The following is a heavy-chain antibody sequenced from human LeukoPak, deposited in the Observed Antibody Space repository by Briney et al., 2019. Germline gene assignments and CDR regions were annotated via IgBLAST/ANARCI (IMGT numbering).Heavy chain of an antibody. Sequence: GGSLRLSCAASGFTFSKTWMSWVRQAPGKGLEWVACIMEDGSVQKYVDSVRGRFTISRDNARNSLYLQMNSLRVEDTAVYYCAKDRVGGALEFWGQGTLATVSS. J-gene: IGHJ4*02. CDR3: AKDRVGGALEF. CDR2: IMEDGSVQ. CDR1: GFTFSKTW. V-gene: IGHV3-7*04. D-gene: IGHD2-21*01.